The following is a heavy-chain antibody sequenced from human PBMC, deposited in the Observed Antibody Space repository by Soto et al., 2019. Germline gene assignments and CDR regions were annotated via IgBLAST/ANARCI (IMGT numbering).Heavy chain of an antibody. V-gene: IGHV1-69*13. J-gene: IGHJ5*02. CDR1: GGTFSSYA. CDR3: ARDRIAVAGIVSGWFDP. Sequence: GASVKVSCKASGGTFSSYAISWVRQAPGQGLEWMGGIIPIFGTANYAQKFQGRVTITADESTSTAYMELSSLRSEDTAVYYCARDRIAVAGIVSGWFDPWGQGTLVTVSS. D-gene: IGHD6-19*01. CDR2: IIPIFGTA.